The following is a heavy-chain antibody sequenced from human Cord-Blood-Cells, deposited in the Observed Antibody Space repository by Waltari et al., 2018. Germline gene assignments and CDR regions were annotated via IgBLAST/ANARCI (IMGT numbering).Heavy chain of an antibody. CDR3: ARRSSSSWFDY. Sequence: QLQLQESGPGLVKPSETLSLTCTVSGGSISSSSYYWGWIRQPPGKGLEWIGSIYYSGSTYYNPSLKSRVTISVDTSKNQFSLKLSSVTAADTAVYYCARRSSSSWFDYWGQGTLVTASS. D-gene: IGHD6-13*01. V-gene: IGHV4-39*01. CDR1: GGSISSSSYY. J-gene: IGHJ4*02. CDR2: IYYSGST.